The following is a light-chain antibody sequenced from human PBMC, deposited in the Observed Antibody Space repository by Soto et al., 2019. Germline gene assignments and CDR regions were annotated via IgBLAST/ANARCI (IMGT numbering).Light chain of an antibody. J-gene: IGLJ2*01. CDR2: ENS. Sequence: QSVLTQVPSVSAAPGQKVTITCSGSNSNIGSKDVSWYQQLPGTAPKLLIYENSKRPSGIPDRFSGSKSGTSATLGITGLQTGDEADYYCGTWDSSLRGGVFGGGTKLTVL. CDR3: GTWDSSLRGGV. V-gene: IGLV1-51*01. CDR1: NSNIGSKD.